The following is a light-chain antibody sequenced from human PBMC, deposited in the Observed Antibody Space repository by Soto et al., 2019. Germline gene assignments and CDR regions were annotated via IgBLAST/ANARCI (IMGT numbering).Light chain of an antibody. J-gene: IGKJ5*01. CDR2: DSY. CDR3: QQRDRWPIT. CDR1: HNFRVV. V-gene: IGKV3-11*01. Sequence: VVLTPALVTLSLSQGERPTLWCSPSHNFRVVFAWYQQNPGQAPRLLNYDSYNRATAIPPRFSGSGSGTDFTLTISSLEPEDSAVYYCQQRDRWPITFGQGTRLEIK.